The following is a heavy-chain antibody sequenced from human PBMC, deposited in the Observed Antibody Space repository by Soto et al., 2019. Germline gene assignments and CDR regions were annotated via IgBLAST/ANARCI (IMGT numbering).Heavy chain of an antibody. V-gene: IGHV6-1*01. CDR1: GDSVSSSSVD. CDR2: TYYRSKWYN. J-gene: IGHJ4*02. D-gene: IGHD3-9*01. Sequence: PSQTLSLTCAISGDSVSSSSVDWNWIRQSPSRGLEWLGRTYYRSKWYNDYAVSVKSRITINPDTSKNQFSLQLNSVTPEDTAVYFCACVVTMTGSNSSDYWGQGTLVTVSS. CDR3: ACVVTMTGSNSSDY.